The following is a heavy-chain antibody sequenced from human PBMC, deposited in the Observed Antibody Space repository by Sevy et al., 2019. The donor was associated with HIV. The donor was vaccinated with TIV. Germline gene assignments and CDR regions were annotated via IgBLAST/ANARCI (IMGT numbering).Heavy chain of an antibody. J-gene: IGHJ4*02. CDR2: FDPEHGET. CDR3: ATALSLEPTHKYFDY. V-gene: IGHV1-24*01. D-gene: IGHD1-1*01. CDR1: GYTLTELS. Sequence: ASVKVSCKVSGYTLTELSMHWVRQAPGKGLEWMGGFDPEHGETIYAQKFQGRVTMTEDTSTDTAYMELSSLRSEDTAVYYCATALSLEPTHKYFDYWVQGTLVTVSS.